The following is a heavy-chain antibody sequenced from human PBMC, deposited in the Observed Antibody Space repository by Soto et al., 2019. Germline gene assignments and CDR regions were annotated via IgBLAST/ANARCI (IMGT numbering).Heavy chain of an antibody. CDR3: ARDLVVVATNPHVLDI. D-gene: IGHD5-12*01. CDR2: ISAYNGNT. CDR1: RFTITCYA. J-gene: IGHJ3*02. V-gene: IGHV1-18*01. Sequence: SVKVTSKAPRFTITCYAMSWPRHATGQGLEWMGWISAYNGNTNYAQKLQGRVTMTTDTSTSTAYMELRSLRSDDTAVYYCARDLVVVATNPHVLDIWGQGTMVTVSS.